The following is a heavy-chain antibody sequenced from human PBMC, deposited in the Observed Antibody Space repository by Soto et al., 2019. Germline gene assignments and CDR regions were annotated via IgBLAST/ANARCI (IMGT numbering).Heavy chain of an antibody. CDR1: GYTLTELS. Sequence: GASGQPSCKVSGYTLTELSMHWVRQAPGKGLEWMGGFDPEDGETIYAQKFQGRVTMTEDPSTDTAYMELSSLRSEDTAVYYCATNFPGPRPLRRKCRRPSCSTRCYW. V-gene: IGHV1-24*01. J-gene: IGHJ2*01. CDR3: ATNFPGPRPLRRKCRRPSCSTRCYW. CDR2: FDPEDGET. D-gene: IGHD2-2*01.